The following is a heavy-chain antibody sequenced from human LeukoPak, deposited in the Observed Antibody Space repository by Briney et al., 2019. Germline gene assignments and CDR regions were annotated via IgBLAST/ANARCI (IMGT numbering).Heavy chain of an antibody. CDR2: ISGSGGST. V-gene: IGHV3-23*01. Sequence: PGGSLRLSCAASGFTFSSYAMSWVRQAPGKGLEWVSAISGSGGSTYYADSVKGRFTISRDNSKNTLYLQMNSLRAEDTAGYYCAKALPLDDSSGYYFLAFVYWGQGTLVTVSS. CDR1: GFTFSSYA. J-gene: IGHJ4*02. CDR3: AKALPLDDSSGYYFLAFVY. D-gene: IGHD3-22*01.